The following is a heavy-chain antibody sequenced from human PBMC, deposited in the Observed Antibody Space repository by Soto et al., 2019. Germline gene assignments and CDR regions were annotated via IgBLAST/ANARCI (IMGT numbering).Heavy chain of an antibody. Sequence: EVQLVESGGGLIQPGGSLRLSCAVSGFTVSNNYMSWVRQAPGKGLEGVSVIYSGGYTAYGDSVKGRFTISRDNSKNTQNLKRKRLGADGRGVFYGAPHPGGGGYWGQGTLVTVSS. CDR3: APHPGGGGY. J-gene: IGHJ4*02. V-gene: IGHV3-53*01. D-gene: IGHD3-10*01. CDR2: IYSGGYT. CDR1: GFTVSNNY.